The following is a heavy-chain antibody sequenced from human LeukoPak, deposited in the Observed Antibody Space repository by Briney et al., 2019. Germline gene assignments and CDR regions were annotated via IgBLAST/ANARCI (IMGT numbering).Heavy chain of an antibody. CDR1: GGTFSSYS. CDR2: IMPLFNTA. CDR3: ARVIGTMATHEDY. J-gene: IGHJ4*02. Sequence: VASVKVSCKASGGTFSSYSITWVRQAPGQGLEWMGGIMPLFNTANYAQQFQGRVTITTDESTSTAYMELRSLRSDDTAVYYCARVIGTMATHEDYWGQGTLVTVSS. D-gene: IGHD5-24*01. V-gene: IGHV1-69*05.